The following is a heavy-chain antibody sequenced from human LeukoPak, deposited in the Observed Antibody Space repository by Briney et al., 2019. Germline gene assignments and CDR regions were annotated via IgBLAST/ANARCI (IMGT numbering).Heavy chain of an antibody. V-gene: IGHV1-18*01. CDR3: ARGSELDTVMEY. CDR2: ISAYNGNT. Sequence: ASVKVSCKTSGYTFTTYGFNWVRQAPGQGLEWMGWISAYNGNTNYAQKLRGRVTMTTDTSTSTAYMELSSLRSEDTAVYYCARGSELDTVMEYWGQGTLVTVSS. CDR1: GYTFTTYG. D-gene: IGHD5-18*01. J-gene: IGHJ4*02.